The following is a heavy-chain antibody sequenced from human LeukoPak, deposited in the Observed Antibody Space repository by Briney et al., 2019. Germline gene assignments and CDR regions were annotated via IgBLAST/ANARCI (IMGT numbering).Heavy chain of an antibody. J-gene: IGHJ5*02. Sequence: SETLSLTCAVSGGSISSGGYSWSWIRQPPGKGLEWIGYIYHSGSTYYNPSLKSRVTISVDRSKNQFSLKLSSVTAADTAVYYCARGAVTSWFDPWGQGTLVPVSS. CDR3: ARGAVTSWFDP. V-gene: IGHV4-30-2*01. D-gene: IGHD4-17*01. CDR2: IYHSGST. CDR1: GGSISSGGYS.